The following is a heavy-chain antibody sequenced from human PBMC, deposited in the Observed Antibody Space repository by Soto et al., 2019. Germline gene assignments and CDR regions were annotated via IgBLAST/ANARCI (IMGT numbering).Heavy chain of an antibody. J-gene: IGHJ4*02. CDR1: GLTFSSYA. D-gene: IGHD2-8*01. CDR2: TSYDGSNK. Sequence: LRLSCAASGLTFSSYAMSWVRQAPGKGLEWVAATSYDGSNKYYADSVKGRFTISRDNSKNTLDLQMNSLRAEDTAVYYCAGVYYGGNSVNNYWGQGSLVTVSS. CDR3: AGVYYGGNSVNNY. V-gene: IGHV3-30-3*01.